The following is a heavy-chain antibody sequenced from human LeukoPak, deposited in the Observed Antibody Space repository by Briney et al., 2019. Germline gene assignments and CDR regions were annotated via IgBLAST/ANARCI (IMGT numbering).Heavy chain of an antibody. D-gene: IGHD5-12*01. CDR3: AKEARGYSGCDFYYYYYMDV. V-gene: IGHV3-30*04. CDR2: ISYDGSNE. J-gene: IGHJ6*03. CDR1: GFTFSSYV. Sequence: PGGSLRLSCAASGFTFSSYVMHWVRQAPGKGLEWVAIISYDGSNEYYADSVKGRFTISRDNSKNTLYLQMNSLRAEDTAVYYCAKEARGYSGCDFYYYYYMDVWGKGTTVTVSS.